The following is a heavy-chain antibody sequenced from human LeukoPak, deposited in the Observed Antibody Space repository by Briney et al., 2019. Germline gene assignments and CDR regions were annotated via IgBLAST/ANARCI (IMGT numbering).Heavy chain of an antibody. Sequence: GGSLRLSCAASGFTFSSYSMNWVRQAPGKGLEWVSSIISSSYIYYADSVKGRFTISRDIAKNSLYLQMNSLRAEDTAVYYCARDWFYYDSSGYYYFDYWGQGTLVTVSS. D-gene: IGHD3-22*01. J-gene: IGHJ4*02. CDR1: GFTFSSYS. V-gene: IGHV3-21*01. CDR2: IISSSYI. CDR3: ARDWFYYDSSGYYYFDY.